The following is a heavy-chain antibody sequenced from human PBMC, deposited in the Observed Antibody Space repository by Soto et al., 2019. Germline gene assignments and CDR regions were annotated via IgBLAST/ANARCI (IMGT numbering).Heavy chain of an antibody. D-gene: IGHD3-3*01. J-gene: IGHJ5*02. CDR1: GGSFSGYY. CDR3: ARGRVTIFGVVINKHWFDP. CDR2: INHSGST. Sequence: SETLSLTCAVYGGSFSGYYWSWIRQPPGKGLEWIGEINHSGSTNYNPSLKSRVTISVDTSKNQFSLKLSSVTAADTAVYYCARGRVTIFGVVINKHWFDPWGQGTLVTVSS. V-gene: IGHV4-34*01.